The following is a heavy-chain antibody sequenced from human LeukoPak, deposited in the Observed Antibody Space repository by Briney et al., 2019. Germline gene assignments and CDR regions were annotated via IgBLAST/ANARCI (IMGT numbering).Heavy chain of an antibody. CDR2: IYYSGST. D-gene: IGHD7-27*01. CDR1: GGSISSYY. V-gene: IGHV4-59*01. CDR3: ARAWDYYYMDV. J-gene: IGHJ6*03. Sequence: PSETLSLTCTVSGGSISSYYWSWIRQPPGKGLEWIGYIYYSGSTNYNPSLKSRVTISVDTSKNQFSLKLSSVTAADTAVYYCARAWDYYYMDVWGKGTTVTVSS.